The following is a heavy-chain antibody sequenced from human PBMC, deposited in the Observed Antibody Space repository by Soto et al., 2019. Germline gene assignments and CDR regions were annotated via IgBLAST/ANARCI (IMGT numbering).Heavy chain of an antibody. CDR2: IWYDGSYK. D-gene: IGHD2-15*01. CDR1: GLTFSTYG. Sequence: GGSLRLSCAASGLTFSTYGMNWVRQAPGKGLEWVAVIWYDGSYKYYGDSVKGRFTVSRDNSRNTLYLHMSSLRDEDTAVYYCARIGCTGGSCRPYRYYGMDVWGQGTTVIVSS. CDR3: ARIGCTGGSCRPYRYYGMDV. J-gene: IGHJ6*02. V-gene: IGHV3-33*01.